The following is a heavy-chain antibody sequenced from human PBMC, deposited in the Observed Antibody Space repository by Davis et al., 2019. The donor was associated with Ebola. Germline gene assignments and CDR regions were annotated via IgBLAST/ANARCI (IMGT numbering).Heavy chain of an antibody. CDR2: IVPVFKTA. V-gene: IGHV1-69*13. D-gene: IGHD6-13*01. CDR1: GDTFSTNT. J-gene: IGHJ6*03. CDR3: AKTARAAGRMIEETRVYKFYYMDV. Sequence: SVKVSCKASGDTFSTNTVIWVRQAPGQGLEWMGGIVPVFKTANYAQKFQGRVTITADEFPTTAYMELSGLRSEDTAVYYCAKTARAAGRMIEETRVYKFYYMDVWGKGTTVTVSS.